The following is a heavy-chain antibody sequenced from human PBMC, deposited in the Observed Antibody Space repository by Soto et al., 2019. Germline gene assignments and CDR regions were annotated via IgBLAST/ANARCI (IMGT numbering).Heavy chain of an antibody. Sequence: QVQLVQSGAEVKKPGASVKVSCKASGYTFTSYAMHWVRQAPGQRLEWMGWINAGNGNTKYSQKFQGRVTITRDTSASTAYVELSSLRSEDTAVYYCARAVIYYDFWSGYSQHYYYYGMDVWGQGNTVTVSS. CDR1: GYTFTSYA. J-gene: IGHJ6*02. V-gene: IGHV1-3*01. CDR3: ARAVIYYDFWSGYSQHYYYYGMDV. CDR2: INAGNGNT. D-gene: IGHD3-3*01.